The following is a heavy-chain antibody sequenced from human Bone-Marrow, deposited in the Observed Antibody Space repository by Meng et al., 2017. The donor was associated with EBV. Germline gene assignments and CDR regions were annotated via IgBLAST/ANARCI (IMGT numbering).Heavy chain of an antibody. CDR3: ARDSSGDSRNFDP. J-gene: IGHJ5*02. CDR2: INVGNGDT. D-gene: IGHD3-22*01. V-gene: IGHV1-3*01. CDR1: GYTFSTYA. Sequence: QVQLVDAGAEVKKSGASVKFSCKASGYTFSTYAIHWVRQAPGQRLEWMGWINVGNGDTKYSQKLQGRVTITRDTSASTAYMELRSLRSEDTAVYYCARDSSGDSRNFDPWGQGTLVTVSS.